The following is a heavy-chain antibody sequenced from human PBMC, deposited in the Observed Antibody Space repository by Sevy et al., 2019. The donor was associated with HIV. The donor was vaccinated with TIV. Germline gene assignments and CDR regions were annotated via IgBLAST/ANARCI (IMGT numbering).Heavy chain of an antibody. V-gene: IGHV3-21*01. D-gene: IGHD3-10*01. CDR2: ISSSSSHI. Sequence: GGSLRLSCAASGFTFSIYSMNWVRQAPGKGLQWVSSISSSSSHIYYGDSVKRRFTISRDNAKNSLYLQMNSLRAEDTAVYYWSRGHTYYDSGTILGWFAPWGQGTLVTVSS. CDR3: SRGHTYYDSGTILGWFAP. CDR1: GFTFSIYS. J-gene: IGHJ5*02.